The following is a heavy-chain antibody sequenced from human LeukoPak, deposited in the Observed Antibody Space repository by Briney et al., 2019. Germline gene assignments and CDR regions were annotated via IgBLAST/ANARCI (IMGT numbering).Heavy chain of an antibody. CDR3: ARVDYTDEGFAY. J-gene: IGHJ4*02. V-gene: IGHV3-7*01. CDR2: IKHDGSEK. D-gene: IGHD4-11*01. Sequence: GGSLRLSCAASGFTFKNYWMTWVRQAPGKGLEWVANIKHDGSEKNYVDSVKGRFTVSRDNAKNSLSLQMNSLRAEDTALHYCARVDYTDEGFAYWGQGTLVTVSS. CDR1: GFTFKNYW.